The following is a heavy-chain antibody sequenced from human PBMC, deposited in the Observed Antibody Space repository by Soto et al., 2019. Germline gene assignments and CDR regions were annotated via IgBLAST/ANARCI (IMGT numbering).Heavy chain of an antibody. Sequence: EVQLVESGGGLVKPGGSLRLSCAASGFTFSSYSMKWVRQAPAKGLEWVSSIRSSSSYIYYADSVKGRFTISRDNAKNSLYLQMNSLRAEDTAVYYCARDKGYCSGGSCYRGAFDIWGQGTMVTVSS. CDR2: IRSSSSYI. J-gene: IGHJ3*02. D-gene: IGHD2-15*01. V-gene: IGHV3-21*01. CDR1: GFTFSSYS. CDR3: ARDKGYCSGGSCYRGAFDI.